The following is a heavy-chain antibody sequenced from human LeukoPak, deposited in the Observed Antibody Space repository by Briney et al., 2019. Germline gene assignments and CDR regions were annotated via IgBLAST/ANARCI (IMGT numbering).Heavy chain of an antibody. CDR2: INPNSGGT. D-gene: IGHD2-2*01. CDR1: GYTFTGYY. V-gene: IGHV1-2*02. CDR3: ASYPRYSSTPPFDY. J-gene: IGHJ4*02. Sequence: ASVKVSCKASGYTFTGYYIHWVRQAPGQGLEWVGWINPNSGGTNYAQKFQGRVTMTRDTTINTAYMELTRLTSDDTAVYYCASYPRYSSTPPFDYWGQGTLVTVSS.